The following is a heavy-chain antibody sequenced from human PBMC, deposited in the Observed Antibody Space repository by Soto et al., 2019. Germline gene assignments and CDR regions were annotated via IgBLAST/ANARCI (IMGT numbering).Heavy chain of an antibody. Sequence: SETLSLTCTVSGGSISSGDYYWSWIRQPPGKGLEWIGYIYYSGSTNYNPPLKSRVTISVDTSKNQFSLKLSSVTAADTAVYYCASSRTLYTYGYGPFDYWGQGTLVTVSS. D-gene: IGHD5-18*01. CDR3: ASSRTLYTYGYGPFDY. CDR2: IYYSGST. J-gene: IGHJ4*02. CDR1: GGSISSGDYY. V-gene: IGHV4-30-4*01.